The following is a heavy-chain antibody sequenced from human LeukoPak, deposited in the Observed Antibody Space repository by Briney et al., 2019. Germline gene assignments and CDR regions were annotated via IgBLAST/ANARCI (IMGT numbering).Heavy chain of an antibody. CDR2: IDPNSGGT. D-gene: IGHD2-2*02. V-gene: IGHV1-2*02. CDR3: ARGHGYCSSTSCYKGVSYFDY. J-gene: IGHJ4*02. CDR1: GYTFTGYY. Sequence: ASVKVSCKASGYTFTGYYIQWVRQAPGQGLEWMGWIDPNSGGTNYAQKFQGKVTMTRDTSISTAYMELSSLRSEDTAVYYCARGHGYCSSTSCYKGVSYFDYWGQGTLATVSS.